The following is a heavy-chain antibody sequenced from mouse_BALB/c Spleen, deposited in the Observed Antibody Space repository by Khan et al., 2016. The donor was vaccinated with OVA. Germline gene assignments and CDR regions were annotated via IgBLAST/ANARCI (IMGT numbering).Heavy chain of an antibody. CDR1: GYTFSSYW. CDR2: ILPGRGNI. D-gene: IGHD4-1*01. V-gene: IGHV1-9*01. J-gene: IGHJ4*01. CDR3: ARGAGTTYGMDD. Sequence: VQLQESGAELMKPGASVKISCKATGYTFSSYWIEWVKQRPGHGLEWIGEILPGRGNINYNEKFKGTATFTADPSSNIAYMQLNSLTSEDSAVFYCARGAGTTYGMDDWGQGTSVTVAS.